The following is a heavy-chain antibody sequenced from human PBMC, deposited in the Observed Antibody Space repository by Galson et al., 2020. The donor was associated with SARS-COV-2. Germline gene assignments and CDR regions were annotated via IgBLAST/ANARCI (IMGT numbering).Heavy chain of an antibody. CDR1: GYSFTSYW. CDR3: ARFNYPVAVSDY. D-gene: IGHD6-19*01. Sequence: HGESLKISCTGSGYSFTSYWISWERQMPGQGLEWMGRIDPSDSYTNYSPSFQGHVTISADKPISTAYLQWSSLKASDTAMYYCARFNYPVAVSDYWGQGTLVTVSS. CDR2: IDPSDSYT. J-gene: IGHJ4*02. V-gene: IGHV5-10-1*01.